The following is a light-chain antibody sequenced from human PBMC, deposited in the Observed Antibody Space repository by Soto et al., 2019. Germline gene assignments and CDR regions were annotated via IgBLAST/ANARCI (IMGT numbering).Light chain of an antibody. CDR3: CSHAGGSSWV. CDR2: DVT. V-gene: IGLV2-11*01. J-gene: IGLJ3*02. CDR1: SGDVGAYDR. Sequence: QSALTQPRSVSGSPGQSVTISCTGTSGDVGAYDRVSWYQHHPTNAPKLIIYDVTNRPSGVPYRFSGSKSGSTASLTISGLQAEDEADYYCCSHAGGSSWVFGGGTKLTVL.